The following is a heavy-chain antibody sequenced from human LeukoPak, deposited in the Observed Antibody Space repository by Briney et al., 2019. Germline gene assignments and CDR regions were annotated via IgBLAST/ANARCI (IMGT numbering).Heavy chain of an antibody. V-gene: IGHV4-34*01. D-gene: IGHD2-15*01. CDR1: GGSFSGYY. J-gene: IGHJ4*02. CDR2: INHSGST. Sequence: SETLSLTCAVYGGSFSGYYWSWIRQPPGKGLEWIGEINHSGSTNYNPSLESRVTISVDTSKNQFSLKLSSVTAADTAVYYCARGLLPQKVVAATMFDYWGQGTLVTVSS. CDR3: ARGLLPQKVVAATMFDY.